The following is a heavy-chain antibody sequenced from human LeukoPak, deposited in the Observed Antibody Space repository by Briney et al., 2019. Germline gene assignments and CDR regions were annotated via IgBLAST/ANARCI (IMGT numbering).Heavy chain of an antibody. D-gene: IGHD4/OR15-4a*01. Sequence: SETLSLTCAVSGGSITSSNWWSWVRQPPGKGLEWIGEVYHSGSTYYNPSLKSRVTISVDTSKNQFSLKLSSVTAADTAVYYCARRSVQAANYYWGQGTLVTVSS. J-gene: IGHJ4*02. CDR3: ARRSVQAANYY. CDR2: VYHSGST. V-gene: IGHV4-4*02. CDR1: GGSITSSNW.